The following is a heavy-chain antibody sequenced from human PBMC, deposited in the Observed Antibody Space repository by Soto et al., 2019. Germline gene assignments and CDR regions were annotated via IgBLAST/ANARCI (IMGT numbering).Heavy chain of an antibody. D-gene: IGHD6-19*01. CDR3: ALTRRSSLLEVAGPGFEY. Sequence: GGSLRLSCAASGFNFGVFGMHWVRQAPGKGLEWLSVLSYEGSEEYYADSVRGRFTISRDNSKSTLFLQMDSLRVDDTGVYYCALTRRSSLLEVAGPGFEYWGQGTLVTVSS. J-gene: IGHJ4*02. V-gene: IGHV3-30*03. CDR2: LSYEGSEE. CDR1: GFNFGVFG.